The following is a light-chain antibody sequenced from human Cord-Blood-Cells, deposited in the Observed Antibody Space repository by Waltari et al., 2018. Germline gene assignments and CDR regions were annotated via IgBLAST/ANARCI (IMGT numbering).Light chain of an antibody. Sequence: QSALTQPASVSGSPGQSITLSCPGTSSDVGGYTYVSWSQQHPGKAPKLMIYDVSNRPSGVSNRFSGSKSGNTASLTISGLQAEDEADYYCSSYTSSSTYVFGTGTKVTVL. CDR2: DVS. CDR3: SSYTSSSTYV. V-gene: IGLV2-14*01. CDR1: SSDVGGYTY. J-gene: IGLJ1*01.